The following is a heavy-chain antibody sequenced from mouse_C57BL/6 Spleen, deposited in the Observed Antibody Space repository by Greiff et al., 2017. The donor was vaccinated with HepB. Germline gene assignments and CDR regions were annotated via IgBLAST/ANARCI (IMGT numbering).Heavy chain of an antibody. D-gene: IGHD2-3*01. CDR2: ISYSGST. Sequence: EVQLQQSGPGMVKPSQSLSLTCTVTGYSITSGYDWHWIRHFPGNKLEWMGYISYSGSTNYNPSLKSRISITHDTSKNHFFLKLNSVTTEDTATYYCARGCYYPAWFAYWGQGTLVTVSA. V-gene: IGHV3-1*01. CDR1: GYSITSGYD. CDR3: ARGCYYPAWFAY. J-gene: IGHJ3*01.